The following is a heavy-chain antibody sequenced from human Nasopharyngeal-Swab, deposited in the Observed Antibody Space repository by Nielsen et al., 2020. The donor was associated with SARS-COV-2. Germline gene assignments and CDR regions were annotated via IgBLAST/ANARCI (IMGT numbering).Heavy chain of an antibody. D-gene: IGHD2-15*01. V-gene: IGHV1-18*04. Sequence: ASVKVSCKASGYTFTSYGISWVRQAPGQGLEWMGWISAYNGNTNYAQKLQGRATMTTDTSTSTAYMELRSLRSDDTAVYYCARDIQSGYCSGGSCIGDYYYYMDVWGKGTTVTVSS. CDR2: ISAYNGNT. CDR1: GYTFTSYG. J-gene: IGHJ6*03. CDR3: ARDIQSGYCSGGSCIGDYYYYMDV.